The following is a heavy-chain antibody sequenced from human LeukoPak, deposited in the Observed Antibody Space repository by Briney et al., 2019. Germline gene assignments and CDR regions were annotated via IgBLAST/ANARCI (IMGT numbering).Heavy chain of an antibody. CDR3: ARDHQLYGSPWDWFDP. Sequence: PSETLSLTCTVSGGSISSYYWSWIRQPAGKGLEWIGRIYSTGGTNYNPSLKSRVTMSVDTSKNQFSLRLSSVTAADTAVYYCARDHQLYGSPWDWFDPWGQGKLVTVSS. CDR1: GGSISSYY. J-gene: IGHJ5*02. CDR2: IYSTGGT. D-gene: IGHD3-10*01. V-gene: IGHV4-4*07.